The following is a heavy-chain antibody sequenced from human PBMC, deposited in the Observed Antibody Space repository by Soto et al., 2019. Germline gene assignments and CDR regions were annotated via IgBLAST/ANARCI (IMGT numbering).Heavy chain of an antibody. CDR3: ARVAEMVRGVIFYAFDI. Sequence: XTLSLPCTVSGGSVSSYYWSWIRQPPGKGLEWIGYIYYSGSTNYNPSLKSRLTISVDTSKNQLYLKLSSVTDADTAVYYCARVAEMVRGVIFYAFDIWGQGTMVTVSS. CDR2: IYYSGST. J-gene: IGHJ3*02. D-gene: IGHD3-10*01. CDR1: GGSVSSYY. V-gene: IGHV4-59*02.